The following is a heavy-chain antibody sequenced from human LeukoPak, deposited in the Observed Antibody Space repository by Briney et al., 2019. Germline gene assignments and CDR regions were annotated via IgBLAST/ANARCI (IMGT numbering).Heavy chain of an antibody. D-gene: IGHD3-22*01. V-gene: IGHV4-30-4*08. J-gene: IGHJ4*02. CDR3: ARDAYDSSGYYDY. CDR1: GGSISSGDYY. Sequence: PSETLSLTCTVSGGSISSGDYYWSWIRQPPGKGLEWIGYIYYSGSTYYNPSLKSRVTISVDTSKNQFSLKLSSVTAADTAVYYCARDAYDSSGYYDYWGQGTLVTVSS. CDR2: IYYSGST.